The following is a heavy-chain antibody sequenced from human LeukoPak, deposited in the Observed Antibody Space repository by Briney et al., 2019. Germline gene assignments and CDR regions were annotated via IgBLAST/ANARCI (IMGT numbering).Heavy chain of an antibody. CDR1: GGSISSYY. Sequence: PSETLSLTCTVSGGSISSYYWSWIRQPPGKGLEWIGHIYYIGSTNYNPSLRSRVTISVDTSKNQFSLKLSSVTAADTAVYYCVRHGPTYYQKAFDIWGQGTIVTVSS. J-gene: IGHJ3*02. CDR2: IYYIGST. V-gene: IGHV4-59*08. D-gene: IGHD2-2*01. CDR3: VRHGPTYYQKAFDI.